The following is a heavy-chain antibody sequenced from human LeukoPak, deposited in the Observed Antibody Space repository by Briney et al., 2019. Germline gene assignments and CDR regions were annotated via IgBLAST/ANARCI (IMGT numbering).Heavy chain of an antibody. Sequence: TGGSLRLSCAASGFTFDDYAMHWVRQAPGKSLEWVSGITWNSGRKGYADSVKGRFTISRDNAKNSLYLQMNSLRPEDTALYYCVKDALAVGVTGYYAMDVWGQGTTVTVSS. J-gene: IGHJ6*02. CDR1: GFTFDDYA. V-gene: IGHV3-9*01. CDR3: VKDALAVGVTGYYAMDV. CDR2: ITWNSGRK. D-gene: IGHD1-26*01.